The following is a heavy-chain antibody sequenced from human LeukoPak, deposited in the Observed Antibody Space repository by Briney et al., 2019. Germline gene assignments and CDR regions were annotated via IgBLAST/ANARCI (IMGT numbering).Heavy chain of an antibody. J-gene: IGHJ4*02. D-gene: IGHD3-10*01. CDR1: THSVSTDYY. V-gene: IGHV4-38-2*02. CDR2: IYHDGST. Sequence: SETLSLTCTVSTHSVSTDYYWGWIRQPPGKGLEWVGNIYHDGSTYYTPSLKSRVTISVDRSKNQFSLKLSSVTAADTAVYYCARHSGVTYYFESWGQGALVTVSS. CDR3: ARHSGVTYYFES.